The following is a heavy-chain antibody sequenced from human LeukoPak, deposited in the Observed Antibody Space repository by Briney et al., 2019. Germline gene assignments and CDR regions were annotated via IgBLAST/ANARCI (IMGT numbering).Heavy chain of an antibody. J-gene: IGHJ3*02. V-gene: IGHV4-59*12. CDR3: ARGVMVPAIRPTDGFDI. D-gene: IGHD2-21*02. Sequence: PSETLSLTCTVSGGSISSYYWSWIRQPPGKGLEWIGYIYYSGSTNYNPSLKSRVTISVDTSKNQFSLKLISVTAADSAVYYCARGVMVPAIRPTDGFDIWGQGTMVTVSS. CDR2: IYYSGST. CDR1: GGSISSYY.